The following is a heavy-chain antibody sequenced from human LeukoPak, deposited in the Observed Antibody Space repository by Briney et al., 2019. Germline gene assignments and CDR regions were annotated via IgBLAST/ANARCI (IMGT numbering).Heavy chain of an antibody. CDR2: IKQDGSEK. Sequence: GGSLRLSCAASGFTFSNYATSWVRQAPGKGLEWVANIKQDGSEKYYVDSVKGRFTISRDNAKNSLYLHMNSLRAEDTAVYYCARDRVGIAVAPRSDYFDYGGQGTLVTVSS. D-gene: IGHD6-19*01. J-gene: IGHJ4*02. CDR3: ARDRVGIAVAPRSDYFDY. CDR1: GFTFSNYA. V-gene: IGHV3-7*01.